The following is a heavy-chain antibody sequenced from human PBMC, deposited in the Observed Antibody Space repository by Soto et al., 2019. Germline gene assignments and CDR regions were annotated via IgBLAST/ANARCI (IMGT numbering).Heavy chain of an antibody. CDR3: AIQPGIVGPWDCFDY. V-gene: IGHV5-51*01. Sequence: PGESLKISCKGSGYGFTSSWIGWVRQMPGKGLEWLGIICPGDSDTRYNPSFQGQVTISADKSISTTYLQWSSLKASDTAVYYCAIQPGIVGPWDCFDYWGQGTQVTVSS. J-gene: IGHJ4*02. CDR2: ICPGDSDT. D-gene: IGHD1-26*01. CDR1: GYGFTSSW.